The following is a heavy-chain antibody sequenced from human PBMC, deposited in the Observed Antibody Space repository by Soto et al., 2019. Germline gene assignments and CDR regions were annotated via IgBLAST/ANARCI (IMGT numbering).Heavy chain of an antibody. D-gene: IGHD4-17*01. CDR3: ARTRRLYLNDDHGDYGASREAS. CDR1: GYTFHMVG. J-gene: IGHJ4*02. V-gene: IGHV1-18*01. Sequence: QGQLVQSGAEVKKPGASVKVSCKASGYTFHMVGYTWVRQAPGQGLEWEGLISAYDGNTAYGKNLQVSVSLRTDTTTSTAYMELTSHTSDDTDVYFCARTRRLYLNDDHGDYGASREASWGQGTLLSVSS. CDR2: ISAYDGNT.